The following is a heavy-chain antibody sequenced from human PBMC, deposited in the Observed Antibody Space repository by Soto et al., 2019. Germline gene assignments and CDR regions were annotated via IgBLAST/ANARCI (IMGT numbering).Heavy chain of an antibody. CDR1: GFTFSNYW. Sequence: PGGSLRLACPASGFTFSNYWMSWVRQVPGKGPAWVSNIKEDGSEKYYVDSVKGRFTISRDNAKNSVHLQMNSLRDEDTAVYYCVRFSILVSGRGRGAFFDSWGQGTPVTVSS. CDR3: VRFSILVSGRGRGAFFDS. D-gene: IGHD6-19*01. CDR2: IKEDGSEK. J-gene: IGHJ4*02. V-gene: IGHV3-7*03.